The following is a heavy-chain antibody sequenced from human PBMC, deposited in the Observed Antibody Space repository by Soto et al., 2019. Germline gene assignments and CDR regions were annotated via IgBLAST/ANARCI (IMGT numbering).Heavy chain of an antibody. CDR2: ISSSGITI. V-gene: IGHV3-11*01. CDR3: ARDLGYCSSTSCYGQNVIDY. Sequence: GGSLRLSCAASGFTFSDYYMSWIRQAPGKGLEWVSFISSSGITIYYAVSLKGRFTISRDNAKNSLFLQMNSLRAEDTAVYYCARDLGYCSSTSCYGQNVIDYWGQGTLVTVSS. J-gene: IGHJ4*02. CDR1: GFTFSDYY. D-gene: IGHD2-2*01.